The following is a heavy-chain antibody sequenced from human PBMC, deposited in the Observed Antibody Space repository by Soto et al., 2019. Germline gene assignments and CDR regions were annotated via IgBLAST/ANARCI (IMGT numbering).Heavy chain of an antibody. Sequence: QVQLVQSGAEVKKPGASVKVSCKASGYTFTSYGISWERQAPGQGLEWMGWISAYNGNTNYAQKLQGRVTMTTDTSTSTAYMELRSLRSDDTAVYYCARDKGAYCGGDCYSTWFDPWGQGTLVTVSS. CDR3: ARDKGAYCGGDCYSTWFDP. V-gene: IGHV1-18*01. CDR1: GYTFTSYG. J-gene: IGHJ5*02. D-gene: IGHD2-21*02. CDR2: ISAYNGNT.